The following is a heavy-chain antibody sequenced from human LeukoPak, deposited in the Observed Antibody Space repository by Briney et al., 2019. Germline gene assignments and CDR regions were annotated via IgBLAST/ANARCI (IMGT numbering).Heavy chain of an antibody. D-gene: IGHD2-21*02. CDR2: ISSSSSTI. V-gene: IGHV3-48*02. J-gene: IGHJ3*02. CDR1: GFTFSSYS. CDR3: ARDPDCGGDCSDAFDI. Sequence: PGGSLRLSCAASGFTFSSYSMNWVRQAPGKGLEWVSYISSSSSTIYYADSVKGRFTISRDNAKNSLYLQMNSLRDADTAVYYCARDPDCGGDCSDAFDIWGQGTMVTVSS.